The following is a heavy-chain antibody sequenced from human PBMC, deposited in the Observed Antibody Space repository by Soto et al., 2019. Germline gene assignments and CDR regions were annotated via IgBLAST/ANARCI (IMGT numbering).Heavy chain of an antibody. CDR2: LSRGGGST. Sequence: EAQLLGSGGELVQPGGSLRLSCAASGFTFSSHGMSWVRQAPGKGLEWIAGLSRGGGSTYYADSVKGRFTISRDNSKNTLDLIMSSLRVEDTALYYCAKDGLFRTDGFDIWGQGTMVTVSS. CDR3: AKDGLFRTDGFDI. J-gene: IGHJ3*02. D-gene: IGHD1-1*01. V-gene: IGHV3-23*01. CDR1: GFTFSSHG.